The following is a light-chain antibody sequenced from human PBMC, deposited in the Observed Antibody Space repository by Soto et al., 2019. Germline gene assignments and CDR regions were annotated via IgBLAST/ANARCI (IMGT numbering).Light chain of an antibody. Sequence: EIVMTQSPATLSVSPGERATLSCMASQSVSSNLAWYQQKPGQAPRLLIYGASTRATGIPARFSGSGSGTAFTLTISSLQSGDFAVYYCQQYNNWPPGTFGQGTKVDNK. CDR3: QQYNNWPPGT. J-gene: IGKJ1*01. CDR1: QSVSSN. CDR2: GAS. V-gene: IGKV3-15*01.